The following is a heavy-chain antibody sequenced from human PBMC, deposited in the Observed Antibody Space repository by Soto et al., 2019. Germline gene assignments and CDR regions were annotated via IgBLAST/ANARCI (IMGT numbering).Heavy chain of an antibody. CDR1: GGSFSGYY. D-gene: IGHD4-4*01. Sequence: SETLSLTCAVYGGSFSGYYWSWIRQPPGKGLEWIGEINHSGSTNYNPSLKSRVTISVDTSKNQFSLKLSSVTAADTAVYYCARESDYDYSNYWYFDLWGRGTLVTVSS. CDR3: ARESDYDYSNYWYFDL. J-gene: IGHJ2*01. V-gene: IGHV4-34*01. CDR2: INHSGST.